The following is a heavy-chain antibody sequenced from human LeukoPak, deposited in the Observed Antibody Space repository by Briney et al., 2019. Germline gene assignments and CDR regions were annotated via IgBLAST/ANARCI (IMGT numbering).Heavy chain of an antibody. J-gene: IGHJ4*02. V-gene: IGHV3-7*04. D-gene: IGHD5-18*01. CDR1: GYIFSNYW. Sequence: GGSLRLSCVASGYIFSNYWMNWVRQAPGKGLEWVANINQDGSEKYYVDSVKGRFTISRDNAKNSLYLQMNSLRADDTAVYYCARDAKYTYGPPFDYWGQGTLVTVSS. CDR3: ARDAKYTYGPPFDY. CDR2: INQDGSEK.